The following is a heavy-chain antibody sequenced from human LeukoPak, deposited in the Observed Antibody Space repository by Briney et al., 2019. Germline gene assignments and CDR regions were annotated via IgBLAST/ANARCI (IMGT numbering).Heavy chain of an antibody. V-gene: IGHV4-59*01. CDR1: GDSISTYS. Sequence: SETLSLTCTVSGDSISTYSWTWIRQPPGKGLEWIGFVYYTGNTKYNPSLKSRVTISVDTSKNQFSLKLSSVITADTAVYYCVRAGGLPRDDAFDMWGQGTMVTVSP. CDR2: VYYTGNT. D-gene: IGHD3-10*01. J-gene: IGHJ3*02. CDR3: VRAGGLPRDDAFDM.